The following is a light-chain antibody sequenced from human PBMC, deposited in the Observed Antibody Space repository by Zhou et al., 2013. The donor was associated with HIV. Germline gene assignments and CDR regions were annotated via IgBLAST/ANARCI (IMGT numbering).Light chain of an antibody. Sequence: EIVLTQSPGTLSLSPGERATLSCRASQSVDSSFLAWYQQKPGQAPRLLIYGASSRATGIPDRFSGSGSGTDFTLTISSLEPEDFAVYYCQQRTNWPLTFGGGTKVEIK. CDR3: QQRTNWPLT. J-gene: IGKJ4*01. CDR1: QSVDSSF. V-gene: IGKV3D-20*02. CDR2: GAS.